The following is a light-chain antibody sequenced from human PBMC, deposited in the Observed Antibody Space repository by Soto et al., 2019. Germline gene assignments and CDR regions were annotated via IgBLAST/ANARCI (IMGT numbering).Light chain of an antibody. CDR3: QQYNNWPQP. CDR2: GAS. V-gene: IGKV3-15*01. J-gene: IGKJ1*01. CDR1: QSVSSN. Sequence: EIVMTQSPATLSVSPGERATLSCRASQSVSSNLAWYQQKPGQAPRLLIYGASTRATGIPARFSGSGSGTEFTLTISSLQSEDFAVYYCQQYNNWPQPFGQGTKADIK.